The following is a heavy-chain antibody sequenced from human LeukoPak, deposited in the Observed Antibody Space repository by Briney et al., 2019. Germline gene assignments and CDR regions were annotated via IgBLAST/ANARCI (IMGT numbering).Heavy chain of an antibody. J-gene: IGHJ4*02. V-gene: IGHV4-39*07. CDR2: IYYSGNT. Sequence: SETLSPTGTVACGSISSSTNYWGWIRQPPGKGLEWIGSIYYSGNTYYSPSLKSRVTISVDTSKNQFSLKLTSVTPADTADYYCARDRVYCSGGRCYSRSYWGQGTLVTVSS. CDR3: ARDRVYCSGGRCYSRSY. D-gene: IGHD2-15*01. CDR1: CGSISSSTNY.